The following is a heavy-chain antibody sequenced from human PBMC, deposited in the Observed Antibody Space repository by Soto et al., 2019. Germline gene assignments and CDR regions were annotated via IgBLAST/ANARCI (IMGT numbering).Heavy chain of an antibody. CDR1: GGSISSGGYY. D-gene: IGHD3-10*01. CDR2: IYYSGST. Sequence: QVQLQESGPGLVKPSQTLSLTCTVSGGSISSGGYYWSWIRQHPGKGLEWIGYIYYSGSTYYNPSLKSRVTISVDTSKNQFSLKLSSVTAADTAVYYCARDREVRGVIWDGARDAFDIWGQGTMVTVSS. CDR3: ARDREVRGVIWDGARDAFDI. V-gene: IGHV4-31*03. J-gene: IGHJ3*02.